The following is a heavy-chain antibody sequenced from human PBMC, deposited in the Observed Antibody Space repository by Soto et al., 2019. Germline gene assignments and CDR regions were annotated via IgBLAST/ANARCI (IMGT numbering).Heavy chain of an antibody. V-gene: IGHV4-59*01. D-gene: IGHD3-10*01. CDR2: IYYLGST. J-gene: IGHJ4*02. Sequence: SETLSLTCTVSGGSMSEYFWSWIRQSPGKGLEWIGYIYYLGSTDYNPSLKSRVTISVDTSKRQFSLRLTSVTAADTAVYYCARDGYDGSGSPYPAYWGPGTQVTVSS. CDR1: GGSMSEYF. CDR3: ARDGYDGSGSPYPAY.